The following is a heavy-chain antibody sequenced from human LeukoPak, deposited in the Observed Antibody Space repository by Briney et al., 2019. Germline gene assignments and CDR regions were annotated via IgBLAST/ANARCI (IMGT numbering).Heavy chain of an antibody. D-gene: IGHD3-10*01. Sequence: SETLSLTCTVSGGSISSYYWTWIRQPPGKGLEWIGYIYHSGSTKYNSSLKSRVTMSVDTSKNQFSLKLSSVTAADTAVYYCARAEVLLWFGEPNWFDPWGQGTLVTVSS. V-gene: IGHV4-59*12. J-gene: IGHJ5*02. CDR2: IYHSGST. CDR3: ARAEVLLWFGEPNWFDP. CDR1: GGSISSYY.